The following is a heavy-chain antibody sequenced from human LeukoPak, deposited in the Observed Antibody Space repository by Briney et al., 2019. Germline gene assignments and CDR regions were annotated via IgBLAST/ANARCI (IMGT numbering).Heavy chain of an antibody. CDR1: GFTFSNYG. D-gene: IGHD3-22*01. CDR2: ISYDGSNK. J-gene: IGHJ4*02. V-gene: IGHV3-30*18. Sequence: GGSLRLSCAASGFTFSNYGMHWVRQAPGKGLEWVAFISYDGSNKFYADSVKGRFTISRDNSKNTLYLQMNSLRAEDTAVYYCAKSGYHGSSGYNWGQGTLVTVSS. CDR3: AKSGYHGSSGYN.